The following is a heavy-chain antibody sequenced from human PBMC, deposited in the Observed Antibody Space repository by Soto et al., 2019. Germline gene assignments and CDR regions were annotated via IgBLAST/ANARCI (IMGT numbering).Heavy chain of an antibody. V-gene: IGHV3-33*01. D-gene: IGHD6-13*01. CDR3: ARGIAAAWGNWFDP. J-gene: IGHJ5*02. CDR1: GFTFSSYG. CDR2: IWYDGSNK. Sequence: QVQLVESGGGVVQPGRSLRLSCAASGFTFSSYGMHWVRQAPGKGLEWVAVIWYDGSNKYYADSVKGRFTISRDNSKNTLYLQMNSLRAEDTAVYYCARGIAAAWGNWFDPWGQATLVTVSS.